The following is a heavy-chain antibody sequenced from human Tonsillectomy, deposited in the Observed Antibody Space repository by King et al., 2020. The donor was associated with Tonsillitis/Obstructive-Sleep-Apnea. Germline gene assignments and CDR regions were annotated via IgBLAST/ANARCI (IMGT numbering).Heavy chain of an antibody. CDR1: GYTFTGYY. D-gene: IGHD2-2*01. J-gene: IGHJ6*03. CDR3: ARGASHGEVPPAETTPPDYYYSMDV. Sequence: VQLVQSGAEVKKPGASVKVSCKASGYTFTGYYMHWVRQAPGQGLEWMGWINPNSGGTSYAQIFQGWVTMTRDTSISTAYMELSRLRSDDTAVYSCARGASHGEVPPAETTPPDYYYSMDVWGKGTTVTVSS. V-gene: IGHV1-2*04. CDR2: INPNSGGT.